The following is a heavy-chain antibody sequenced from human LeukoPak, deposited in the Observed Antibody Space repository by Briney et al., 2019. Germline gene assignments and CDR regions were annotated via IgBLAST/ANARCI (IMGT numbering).Heavy chain of an antibody. V-gene: IGHV3-48*03. D-gene: IGHD6-19*01. J-gene: IGHJ4*02. CDR1: GFTFSNYE. CDR3: GRGGEGSGWAFDF. CDR2: ISRSGSPI. Sequence: GGSLRLSCAASGFTFSNYEMNWVCQAPGKGLEWVSYISRSGSPIYYTDSVKGRFTISRDNAKSSLYLQMNSLRAEDTAVYYCGRGGEGSGWAFDFWGQGTLVTVSS.